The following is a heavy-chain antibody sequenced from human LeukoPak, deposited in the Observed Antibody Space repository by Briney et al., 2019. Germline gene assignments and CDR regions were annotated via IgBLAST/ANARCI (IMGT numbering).Heavy chain of an antibody. CDR1: GFTFDDYA. D-gene: IGHD3-10*01. J-gene: IGHJ4*02. CDR2: ISWNSGSI. V-gene: IGHV3-9*01. CDR3: AKGASSMVRGVPDEPFDY. Sequence: PGGSLRLSCAASGFTFDDYAMHWVRQAPGKGLEWVSGISWNSGSIGYADSVKGRFTISRDNAKNSLYLQMNSLRAEDTALYYCAKGASSMVRGVPDEPFDYWGQGTLVTVSS.